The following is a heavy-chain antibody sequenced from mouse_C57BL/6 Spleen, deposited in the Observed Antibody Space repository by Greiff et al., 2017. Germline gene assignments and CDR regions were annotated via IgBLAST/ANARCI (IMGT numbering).Heavy chain of an antibody. CDR3: TRLTVVDDWYFDV. J-gene: IGHJ1*03. V-gene: IGHV1-15*01. D-gene: IGHD1-1*01. Sequence: QVQLQQSGAELVRPGASVTLSCKASGYTFTDYEMHWVKQTPVHGLEWIGAIDPEPGGTAYNQKFKGKAILTADKSSSTAYMELRSLTSEDSAVDYCTRLTVVDDWYFDVWGTGTTVTVSS. CDR1: GYTFTDYE. CDR2: IDPEPGGT.